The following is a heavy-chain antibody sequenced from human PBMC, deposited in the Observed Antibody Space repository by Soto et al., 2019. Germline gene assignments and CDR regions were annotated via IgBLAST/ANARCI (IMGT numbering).Heavy chain of an antibody. J-gene: IGHJ3*02. CDR2: ISSSSSYI. Sequence: EVQLVESGGGLVKPGGSLRLSCAASGFPFSSYSMNWVRQAPGKGLEWVSSISSSSSYIYYADSVKGRFTISRDNAKNGMYLQMNSLRAENTAVYYCARDDGSGQKNDAFDIWGQGTMVTGSS. D-gene: IGHD3-10*01. CDR1: GFPFSSYS. CDR3: ARDDGSGQKNDAFDI. V-gene: IGHV3-21*01.